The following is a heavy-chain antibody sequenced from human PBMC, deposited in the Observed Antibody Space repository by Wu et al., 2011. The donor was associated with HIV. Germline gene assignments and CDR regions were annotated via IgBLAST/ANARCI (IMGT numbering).Heavy chain of an antibody. Sequence: QVQLVQSGAEVKKPGASVKVSCKASGYTFTGSYMHWVRQAPGQGLEWMGWINPNSGGTNYAQKFQGRVTMTRDTSISTAFMELRSLRSDDTAVYYCARGVVVAATRSFDLRGRGTLVTVSS. V-gene: IGHV1-2*02. D-gene: IGHD2-15*01. CDR3: ARGVVVAATRSFDL. J-gene: IGHJ2*01. CDR1: GYTFTGSY. CDR2: INPNSGGT.